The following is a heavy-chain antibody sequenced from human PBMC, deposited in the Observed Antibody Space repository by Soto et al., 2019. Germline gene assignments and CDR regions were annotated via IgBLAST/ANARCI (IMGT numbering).Heavy chain of an antibody. V-gene: IGHV3-72*01. Sequence: GGSLRLSCAASGFTFSDHYMDWVRQAPGKGLEWVARTRNKANSYTTEYAASVKGRLTISRDDSKNSLYLQMNSLKTEDTAVYYCARPGGYDFCGYYPPHHWHFALWGRGSLVTGSS. J-gene: IGHJ2*01. CDR3: ARPGGYDFCGYYPPHHWHFAL. D-gene: IGHD3-22*01. CDR2: TRNKANSYTT. CDR1: GFTFSDHY.